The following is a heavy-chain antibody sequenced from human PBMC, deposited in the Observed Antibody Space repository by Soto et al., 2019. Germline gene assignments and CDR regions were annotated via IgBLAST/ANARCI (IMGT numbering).Heavy chain of an antibody. J-gene: IGHJ5*02. V-gene: IGHV1-18*04. D-gene: IGHD3-22*01. CDR2: ISAYNGNT. CDR1: GYTFTSYG. CDR3: ARVRYYDSSGYYHSS. Sequence: GPSVKVSFKSSGYTFTSYGISWVGQAPGQGLEWMGWISAYNGNTNYAQKLQGRVTMTTDTSTSTAYMELRSLRSDDTAVYYCARVRYYDSSGYYHSSWGQGTLVTVSS.